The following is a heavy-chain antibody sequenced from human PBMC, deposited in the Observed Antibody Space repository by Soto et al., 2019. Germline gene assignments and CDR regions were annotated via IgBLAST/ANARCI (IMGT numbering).Heavy chain of an antibody. V-gene: IGHV3-20*04. Sequence: EVQLVESGGGVVRPGGSLRLSCAASGFTFDDSGMSWVRQAPGKGLEWVCGINWNGRSTEYADSVKGRFTISRDNAKNCVYRQMNSLRDEDTAFYYCAREVNIAATFASWGQGSLVTVSS. J-gene: IGHJ4*02. CDR1: GFTFDDSG. CDR3: AREVNIAATFAS. CDR2: INWNGRST. D-gene: IGHD3-10*01.